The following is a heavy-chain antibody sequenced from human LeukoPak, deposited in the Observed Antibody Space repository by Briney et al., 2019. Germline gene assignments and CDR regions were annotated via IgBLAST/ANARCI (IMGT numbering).Heavy chain of an antibody. CDR1: GGSISTSSYY. CDR3: ERHEALGAFDI. D-gene: IGHD7-27*01. Sequence: ETLSLTCTVSGGSISTSSYYWGWIRQPPGKGLEWIGSIYYSGSTYYNPSLKSRVTISVDTSKNQFSLELSSVTAADTAIYSCERHEALGAFDIWGKGTMVRLF. J-gene: IGHJ3*02. V-gene: IGHV4-39*01. CDR2: IYYSGST.